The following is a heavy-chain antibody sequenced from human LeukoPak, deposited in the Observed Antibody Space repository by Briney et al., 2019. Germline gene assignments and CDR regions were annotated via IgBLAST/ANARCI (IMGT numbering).Heavy chain of an antibody. D-gene: IGHD3-9*01. Sequence: SETLSLTYAVSGGSISSSSYYWGWIRQPPGKGLEWIGSIYYSGSTYYNPSLKSRVTISVDTSKNQFSLKLSSVTAADTAVYYCAKPRYDILTGYYNGYFDLWGRGTLVTVSS. CDR1: GGSISSSSYY. V-gene: IGHV4-39*01. CDR3: AKPRYDILTGYYNGYFDL. J-gene: IGHJ2*01. CDR2: IYYSGST.